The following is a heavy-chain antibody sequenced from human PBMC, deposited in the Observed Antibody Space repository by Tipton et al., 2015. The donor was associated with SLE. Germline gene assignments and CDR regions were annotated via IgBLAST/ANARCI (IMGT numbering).Heavy chain of an antibody. Sequence: TLSLTCAVYGGSFSAYYWSWIRQPPGKGLEWIGEINHSGSTNYNPSLKSRVTISVDTSKNQFSLKLSSVTAADTAVYYCASHTGGAEGWFDPWGQGTLVTVSS. D-gene: IGHD3-10*01. CDR3: ASHTGGAEGWFDP. CDR2: INHSGST. CDR1: GGSFSAYY. J-gene: IGHJ5*02. V-gene: IGHV4-34*01.